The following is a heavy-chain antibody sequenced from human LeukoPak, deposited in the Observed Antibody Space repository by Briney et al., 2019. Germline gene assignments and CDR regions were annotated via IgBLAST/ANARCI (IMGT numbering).Heavy chain of an antibody. J-gene: IGHJ3*02. CDR2: IYHNGNT. V-gene: IGHV4-59*08. CDR1: GGSISSYY. Sequence: TSETLSLTCTVSGGSISSYYWSWIRQPPGKGLEWIGYIYHNGNTNYNPSLKSRITMSVDPSKNQFSLKLNSVTAADTAVYYCARHSAHSSTNDAFDMWGQGTLVIVSS. CDR3: ARHSAHSSTNDAFDM. D-gene: IGHD6-13*01.